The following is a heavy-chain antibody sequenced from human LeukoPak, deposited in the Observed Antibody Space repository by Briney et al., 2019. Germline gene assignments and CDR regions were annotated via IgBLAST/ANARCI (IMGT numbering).Heavy chain of an antibody. J-gene: IGHJ3*02. CDR3: AKYRSRFYFDALDI. D-gene: IGHD3-22*01. CDR2: VSDDGGRT. Sequence: GGSLRLSCAASGFTFVNYALSWVRQPPGKGLEWVSGVSDDGGRTYSADSVEGRFTISRDNSKNTLFLHMNNLRADDTAMYYCAKYRSRFYFDALDIWGQGTMVTVSS. CDR1: GFTFVNYA. V-gene: IGHV3-23*01.